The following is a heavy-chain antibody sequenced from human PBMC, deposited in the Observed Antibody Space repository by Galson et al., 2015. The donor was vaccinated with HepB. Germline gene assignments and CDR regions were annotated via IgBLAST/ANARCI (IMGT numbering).Heavy chain of an antibody. V-gene: IGHV3-30*18. D-gene: IGHD4-17*01. CDR3: ANYGDYVGPYYYYYGMDV. J-gene: IGHJ6*02. CDR1: GFTFSSYG. Sequence: SLRLSCAASGFTFSSYGMHWVRQAPGRGLEWVAVISYDGSNKYYADSVQGRFTISRDNSKNTLYLQMNSLRAEDTAVYYCANYGDYVGPYYYYYGMDVWGQGTTVTVSS. CDR2: ISYDGSNK.